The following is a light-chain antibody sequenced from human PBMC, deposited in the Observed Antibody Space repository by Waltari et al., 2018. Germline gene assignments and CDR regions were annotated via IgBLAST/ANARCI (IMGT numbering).Light chain of an antibody. CDR3: QHYGTSST. J-gene: IGKJ1*01. Sequence: EIVLTQSPGTLSLSPGERAALSCRASQRISSSYLAWYQQKPGQAPRLLIYGASTRATGIPDRCSGSGAGTDFTLTISRLEPEDFAVYYCQHYGTSSTFGQGTKVEIK. CDR2: GAS. V-gene: IGKV3-20*01. CDR1: QRISSSY.